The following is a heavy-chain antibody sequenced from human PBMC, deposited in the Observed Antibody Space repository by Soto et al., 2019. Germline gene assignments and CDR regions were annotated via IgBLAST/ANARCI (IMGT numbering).Heavy chain of an antibody. CDR3: ARDLSEYYYDSSGYTG. V-gene: IGHV1-18*01. J-gene: IGHJ4*02. Sequence: QVQLVQSGAEVKKPGASVKVSCKASGYTFTSYGISWVRQAPGQGLEWMGWISAYNGNTNYAQKLQGRVTMTTDTSTSTAYMELRSLRSEDTAVYYCARDLSEYYYDSSGYTGWGQGTLVTVSS. CDR2: ISAYNGNT. CDR1: GYTFTSYG. D-gene: IGHD3-22*01.